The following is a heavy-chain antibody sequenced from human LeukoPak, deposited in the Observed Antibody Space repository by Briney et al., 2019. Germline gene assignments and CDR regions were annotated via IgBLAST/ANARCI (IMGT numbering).Heavy chain of an antibody. D-gene: IGHD3-10*01. V-gene: IGHV1-69*13. J-gene: IGHJ5*02. Sequence: GASVKVSFKASGGTFSSYAISWVRQAPGQGLEWMGGIIPIFGTANYAQKFQGRVTITADESTSTAYMELSSLRSEDTAVYYCARVSKSSARGWFDPWGQGTLVTVSS. CDR2: IIPIFGTA. CDR3: ARVSKSSARGWFDP. CDR1: GGTFSSYA.